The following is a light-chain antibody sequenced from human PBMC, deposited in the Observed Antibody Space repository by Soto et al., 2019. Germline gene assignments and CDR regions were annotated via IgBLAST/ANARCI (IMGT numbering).Light chain of an antibody. Sequence: QSALTQPRSVSGSPGQSVTISCTGTSSDVGGYNSVSWYQQYPGKAPKLIIYDVSQRPSGVPDRFSGSKSGNTASLTISGHQSEDEADYHCCAYGGRYTFVLFGGGTKLTVL. CDR2: DVS. J-gene: IGLJ2*01. CDR3: CAYGGRYTFVL. CDR1: SSDVGGYNS. V-gene: IGLV2-11*01.